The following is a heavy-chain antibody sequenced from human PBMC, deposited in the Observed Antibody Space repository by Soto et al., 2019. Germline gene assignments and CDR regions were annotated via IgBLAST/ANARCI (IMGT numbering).Heavy chain of an antibody. Sequence: PWGSLRLSCAASGFTFSNYAMSWVRQAPGKGLQWVSTISSGGDNTYSADSVKGRFTISRDNSKNTSYLQMNSLRAEDTAVYYCAKDFDSYSSGRYGMDVWGQGTTVTVSS. CDR3: AKDFDSYSSGRYGMDV. CDR1: GFTFSNYA. V-gene: IGHV3-23*01. D-gene: IGHD6-19*01. J-gene: IGHJ6*02. CDR2: ISSGGDNT.